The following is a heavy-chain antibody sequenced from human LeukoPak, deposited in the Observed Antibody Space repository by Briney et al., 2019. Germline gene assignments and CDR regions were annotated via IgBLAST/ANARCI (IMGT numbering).Heavy chain of an antibody. V-gene: IGHV4-59*01. CDR1: GGSISSYY. CDR3: ARVRGYDILTGYFDY. Sequence: SETLCLTCTVSGGSISSYYWSWIRQPPGKGLEWIGYIYYSGSTNYNPSLKSRVTISVDTSKNQFSLKLSSVTAADTAVYYCARVRGYDILTGYFDYWGQGTLVTVSS. CDR2: IYYSGST. J-gene: IGHJ4*02. D-gene: IGHD3-9*01.